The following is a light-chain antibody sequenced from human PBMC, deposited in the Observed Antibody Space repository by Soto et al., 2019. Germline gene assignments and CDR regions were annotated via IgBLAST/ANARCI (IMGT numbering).Light chain of an antibody. V-gene: IGLV6-57*04. CDR1: SGSIASNY. Sequence: NFMLTQPHSVSESPGKTVTISCTRSSGSIASNYVQWYQQRPGSAPTTVIYEDNQRPSGVPDRFSGSIDSSSNSASLTLSGLKTEDEADYYCQSYDSNNVIFGGGTKVTVL. CDR3: QSYDSNNVI. CDR2: EDN. J-gene: IGLJ2*01.